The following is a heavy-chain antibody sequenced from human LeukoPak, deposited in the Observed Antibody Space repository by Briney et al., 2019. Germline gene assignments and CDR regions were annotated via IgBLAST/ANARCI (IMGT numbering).Heavy chain of an antibody. J-gene: IGHJ4*02. CDR1: GFTVSSNY. D-gene: IGHD6-19*01. V-gene: IGHV3-53*01. Sequence: GGSLRLSCAASGFTVSSNYMSWVRQAPGKGLEWVSVIYSGGSTYYADSVRGRFTISRDNSKNTLYLQMNSLRAEDTAVYYCASDYSSGWYYFDYWGQGTLVTVSS. CDR2: IYSGGST. CDR3: ASDYSSGWYYFDY.